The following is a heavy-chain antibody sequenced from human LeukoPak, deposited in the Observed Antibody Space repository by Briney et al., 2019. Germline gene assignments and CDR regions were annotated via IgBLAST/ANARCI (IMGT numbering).Heavy chain of an antibody. CDR1: GFTFSSYD. D-gene: IGHD6-19*01. V-gene: IGHV3-23*01. Sequence: PGGSLRFSCAASGFTFSSYDMTWVRQAPGRGLEWVSSIRPSGDNTYYGDSVKGRFTVSRDNSKNTVYLEMNNMRVDDTAVYYCARVAGWHWFDPWGQGTLVTVSS. CDR2: IRPSGDNT. J-gene: IGHJ5*02. CDR3: ARVAGWHWFDP.